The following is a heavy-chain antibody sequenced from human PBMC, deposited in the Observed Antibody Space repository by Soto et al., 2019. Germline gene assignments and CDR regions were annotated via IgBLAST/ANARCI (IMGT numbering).Heavy chain of an antibody. D-gene: IGHD6-13*01. CDR1: GFTFSSYG. V-gene: IGHV3-33*01. CDR3: ATTTLLPAASPIDY. Sequence: PGGSLRLSCAASGFTFSSYGMHWVRQAPGKGLEWVAVIWYDGSNKYYADSVKGRFTISRDNSKNTLYLQMNSLRAEDTAVYYCATTTLLPAASPIDYWGQGTLVTVSS. J-gene: IGHJ4*02. CDR2: IWYDGSNK.